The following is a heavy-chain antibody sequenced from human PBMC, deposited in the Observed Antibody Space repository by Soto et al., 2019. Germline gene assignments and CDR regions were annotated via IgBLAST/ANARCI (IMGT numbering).Heavy chain of an antibody. CDR3: AMANYVDEDY. CDR2: IKAYSGNT. J-gene: IGHJ4*02. CDR1: GYTFSTST. V-gene: IGHV1-18*04. D-gene: IGHD1-7*01. Sequence: LVQSGAEAKKPGTSVKVSCKASGYTFSTSTISWVRQAPGQGLEWLGWIKAYSGNTNYAPKLQGRVTMTTDTPTGRANWGLRSLTKADTARNYGAMANYVDEDYWGREPWSPSHQ.